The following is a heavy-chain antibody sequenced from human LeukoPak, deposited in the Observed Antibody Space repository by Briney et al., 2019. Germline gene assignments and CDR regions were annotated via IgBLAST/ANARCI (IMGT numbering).Heavy chain of an antibody. CDR2: IYYSGST. CDR3: ARGDYYYYMDV. CDR1: GGSISSSSYY. V-gene: IGHV4-39*07. J-gene: IGHJ6*03. Sequence: SETLSLTCTVSGGSISSSSYYWGWIRQPPGKGLEWIGSIYYSGSTYYNPSLKSRVTISVDTSKNQFSLKLSSVTAADTAVYYCARGDYYYYMDVWGKGTTVTVSS.